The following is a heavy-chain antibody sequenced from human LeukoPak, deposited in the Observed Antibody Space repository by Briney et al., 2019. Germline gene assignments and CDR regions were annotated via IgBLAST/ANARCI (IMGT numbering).Heavy chain of an antibody. Sequence: GGSLRLSCAASGFTFTRYWMHWVRQVPGKGLVWVSRISNDGGSTAYADSVKGRFTISRDNAKNTLYLQMNGLRAEDTAVYYCTRVDGYYPFQYWGQGTLVTVSS. CDR2: ISNDGGST. D-gene: IGHD1-26*01. CDR1: GFTFTRYW. V-gene: IGHV3-74*01. J-gene: IGHJ4*02. CDR3: TRVDGYYPFQY.